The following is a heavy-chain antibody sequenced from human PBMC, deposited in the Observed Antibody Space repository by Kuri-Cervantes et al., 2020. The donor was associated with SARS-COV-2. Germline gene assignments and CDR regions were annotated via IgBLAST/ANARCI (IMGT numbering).Heavy chain of an antibody. CDR2: ISGSGGST. Sequence: GGSLRLTCAASGFSFSSYAMSWVRQAPGKGLDWVSAISGSGGSTYYADSVKGRFTISRDNSKNTLYLQMNSLRAEGTAVYYCAKIGTQYCSAGSCYVDYWGQGTLVTVSS. J-gene: IGHJ4*02. V-gene: IGHV3-23*01. CDR3: AKIGTQYCSAGSCYVDY. CDR1: GFSFSSYA. D-gene: IGHD2-15*01.